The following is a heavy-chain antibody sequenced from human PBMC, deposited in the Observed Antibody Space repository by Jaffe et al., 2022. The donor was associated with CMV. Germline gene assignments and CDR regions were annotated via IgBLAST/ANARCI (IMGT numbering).Heavy chain of an antibody. CDR1: GFTFSNYA. D-gene: IGHD5-18*01. CDR3: ARGAVPGVSYGYVTPDS. Sequence: EVELLESGGGLVQPGGSLSLSCAASGFTFSNYAMSWVRQAPGEGLEWVSSIIHSGDRSYYADSVRGRFTISRDNSKNILYLQMNSLRAEDTAVYFCARGAVPGVSYGYVTPDSWGQGTLVTVSS. CDR2: IIHSGDRS. V-gene: IGHV3-23*01. J-gene: IGHJ4*02.